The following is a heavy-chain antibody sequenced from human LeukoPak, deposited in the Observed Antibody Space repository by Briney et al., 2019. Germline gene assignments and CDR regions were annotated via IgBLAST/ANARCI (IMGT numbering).Heavy chain of an antibody. CDR3: ARDHLTFGDADWHDAFDI. V-gene: IGHV3-23*01. J-gene: IGHJ3*02. CDR1: GITLSNYG. CDR2: ISGSGGST. Sequence: GGSLRLSCAVSGITLSNYGMSWVRQAPGKGLEWVAGISGSGGSTYYADSVKGRFTISRDNAKNSLYLQMNSLRAEDTAVYYCARDHLTFGDADWHDAFDIWGQGTMVTVSS. D-gene: IGHD3-10*01.